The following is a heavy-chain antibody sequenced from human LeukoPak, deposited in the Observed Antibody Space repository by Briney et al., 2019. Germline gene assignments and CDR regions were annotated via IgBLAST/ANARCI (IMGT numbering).Heavy chain of an antibody. CDR1: GSTFSSYW. Sequence: PGGSLRLSCAASGSTFSSYWMHWVRQAPGKGLVWVSRISSDGSSTTYADSVKGRFTISRDNAKNTLYLQLNSLRAEDTAVYYCARAYYYSSSGDDYWGQGTLVTVSS. CDR3: ARAYYYSSSGDDY. V-gene: IGHV3-74*01. J-gene: IGHJ4*02. D-gene: IGHD3-22*01. CDR2: ISSDGSST.